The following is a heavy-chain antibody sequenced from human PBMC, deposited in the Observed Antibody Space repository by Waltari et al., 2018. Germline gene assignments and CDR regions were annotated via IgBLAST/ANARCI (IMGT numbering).Heavy chain of an antibody. CDR2: ISYDGSNK. D-gene: IGHD3-10*01. Sequence: QVQLVESGGGVVQPGRSLRLSCAASGFTFSSYGMHWVRQAPGKGLEWVAVISYDGSNKYYADSVKGRFTISRDNSKNTLYLQMNSLRAEDTAVYYCAKDLGENWCDPWGQGTLVTVSS. J-gene: IGHJ5*02. CDR3: AKDLGENWCDP. V-gene: IGHV3-30*18. CDR1: GFTFSSYG.